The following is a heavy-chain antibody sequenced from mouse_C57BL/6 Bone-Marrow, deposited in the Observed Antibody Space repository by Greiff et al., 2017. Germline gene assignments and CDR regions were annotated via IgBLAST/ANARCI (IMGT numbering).Heavy chain of an antibody. CDR2: IDPEDGET. J-gene: IGHJ2*01. Sequence: EVQLQQSGAELVKPGASVKLSCTASGFNIKDYYIHWVKQRTEQGLEWIGRIDPEDGETKYAPKFQDKATITGDTAYNTAYLQLSSLTSEDTAVYYCTRSLIYYGTNYWGQGTTLTVSS. D-gene: IGHD1-1*01. CDR3: TRSLIYYGTNY. V-gene: IGHV14-2*01. CDR1: GFNIKDYY.